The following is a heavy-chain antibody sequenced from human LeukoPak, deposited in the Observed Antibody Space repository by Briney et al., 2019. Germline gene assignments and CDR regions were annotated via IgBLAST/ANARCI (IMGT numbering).Heavy chain of an antibody. CDR3: ARVVRGVIPYYGMDV. CDR1: GFTFSSYW. D-gene: IGHD3-10*01. Sequence: ETGGSLRLSCAASGFTFSSYWMSWVRQAPGKGLEWVANIKQDGSEKYYVDSVKGRFTISRDNAQNSLYLQMNSLRAEDTAVYYCARVVRGVIPYYGMDVWGQGTTVTVSS. V-gene: IGHV3-7*01. CDR2: IKQDGSEK. J-gene: IGHJ6*02.